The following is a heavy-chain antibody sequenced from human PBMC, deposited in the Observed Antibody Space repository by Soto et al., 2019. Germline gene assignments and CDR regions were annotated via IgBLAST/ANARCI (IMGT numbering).Heavy chain of an antibody. V-gene: IGHV1-2*02. J-gene: IGHJ4*02. D-gene: IGHD1-1*01. Sequence: ASVKVSCKASGYTFSDYYIHWVRQAPGQGLEWMGWINPNSGGTKYAPKFQGGVTMTRDTSITTAYMELSRLRSGDTAVYYCAREPATAKPQGVDFWGQGTLVTVSS. CDR1: GYTFSDYY. CDR2: INPNSGGT. CDR3: AREPATAKPQGVDF.